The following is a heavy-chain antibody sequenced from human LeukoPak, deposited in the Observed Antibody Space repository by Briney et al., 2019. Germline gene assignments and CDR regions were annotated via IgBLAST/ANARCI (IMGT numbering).Heavy chain of an antibody. Sequence: GSLRLSCAASGFTFGSYSMNWVRQPPGKGLEWIGEINHSGSTNYNPSLKSRVTISVDTSKNQFSLKLSSVTAADTAVYYCARVISVADYLCWFDPWGQGTLVTVSS. D-gene: IGHD6-19*01. CDR2: INHSGST. V-gene: IGHV4-34*01. CDR3: ARVISVADYLCWFDP. CDR1: GFTFGSYS. J-gene: IGHJ5*02.